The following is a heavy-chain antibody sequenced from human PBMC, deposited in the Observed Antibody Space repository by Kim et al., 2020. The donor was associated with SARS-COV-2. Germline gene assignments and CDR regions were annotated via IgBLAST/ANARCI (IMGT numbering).Heavy chain of an antibody. V-gene: IGHV4-39*01. CDR3: TRHLSGSSWFDY. J-gene: IGHJ4*02. D-gene: IGHD6-13*01. Sequence: ETLSLTCTISGGSISSSTYSWNWFRQPPGDELEWIGGIDPSGTTYYNPSLKSRVTLSVETSRNQFSLKLSSVTAAATAVFYCTRHLSGSSWFDYWGQGT. CDR1: GGSISSSTYS. CDR2: IDPSGTT.